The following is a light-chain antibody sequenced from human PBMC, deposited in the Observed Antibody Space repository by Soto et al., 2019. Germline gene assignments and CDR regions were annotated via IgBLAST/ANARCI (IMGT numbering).Light chain of an antibody. V-gene: IGKV3-15*01. Sequence: ETVMTQSPVTLSVSPGERATLSCRASQSVSSNLAWYQQKPGQAPSLLIYGAFTRATGIPARFSGTGSGTEFTLTISSLQSEDFAVYYCQQYNNWPPITFGQGTRLEIK. CDR1: QSVSSN. J-gene: IGKJ5*01. CDR3: QQYNNWPPIT. CDR2: GAF.